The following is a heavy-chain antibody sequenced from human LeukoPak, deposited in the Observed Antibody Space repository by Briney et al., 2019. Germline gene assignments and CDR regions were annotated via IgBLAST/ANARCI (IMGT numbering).Heavy chain of an antibody. D-gene: IGHD3-22*01. V-gene: IGHV4-59*12. CDR1: GGSISSYY. Sequence: SETLSLTCTVSGGSISSYYWSWIRQPPGKGLEWIGYIYYSGSTNYNPSLKSRVTISVDKSKNQFSLKLSSVTAADTAVYYCARGGDYDSGGYYYDWGQGTLVTVSS. CDR3: ARGGDYDSGGYYYD. CDR2: IYYSGST. J-gene: IGHJ4*02.